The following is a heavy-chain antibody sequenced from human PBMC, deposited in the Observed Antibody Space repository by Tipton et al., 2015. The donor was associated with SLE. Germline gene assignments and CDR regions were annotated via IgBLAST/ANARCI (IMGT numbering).Heavy chain of an antibody. D-gene: IGHD4-17*01. CDR3: AKDLTGAYRL. CDR1: GFTFSDYY. CDR2: ISGSGGST. V-gene: IGHV3-23*01. Sequence: AVSGFTFSDYYMSWIRQAPGKGLEWVSAISGSGGSTYYADSVKGRFTISRDNSKNTLYLQMNSLRAEDTAVYYCAKDLTGAYRLWGQGTMVTVSS. J-gene: IGHJ3*01.